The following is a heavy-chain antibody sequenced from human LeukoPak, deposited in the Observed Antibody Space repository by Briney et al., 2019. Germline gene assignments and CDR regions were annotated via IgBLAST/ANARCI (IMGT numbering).Heavy chain of an antibody. CDR3: ARRLYSSGWYADGSDALDI. CDR2: IRYDGSNK. Sequence: PGGSLRLSCAASGFTFSSYGMHWVRQAPGKGLEWVAFIRYDGSNKYYADSVKGRFTISRDNSKNTLYLQMNSLRAEDTAVYYCARRLYSSGWYADGSDALDIWGQGTMVTVSS. J-gene: IGHJ3*02. D-gene: IGHD6-19*01. V-gene: IGHV3-30*02. CDR1: GFTFSSYG.